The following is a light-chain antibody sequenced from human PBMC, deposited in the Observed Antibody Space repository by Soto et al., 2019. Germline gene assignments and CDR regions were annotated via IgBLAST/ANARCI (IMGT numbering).Light chain of an antibody. CDR1: QSLSGW. V-gene: IGKV1-5*03. CDR2: KTS. CDR3: LQYNSLYT. Sequence: DIQMTQSPSTLSASVGDTVTITCRASQSLSGWLAWYQQKPGKAPKLLIYKTSTLESGVPSRFSGSGSGTQFTLTITSLQPDDFATYYCLQYNSLYTFGQGTRLEIK. J-gene: IGKJ5*01.